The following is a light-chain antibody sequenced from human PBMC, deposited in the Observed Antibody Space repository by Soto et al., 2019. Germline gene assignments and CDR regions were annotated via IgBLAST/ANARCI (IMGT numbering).Light chain of an antibody. Sequence: DIQMTQSPSSLSASVGDRVTITCRASQGISNYLAWYQQKPGKVPRLLIYAASTLQSGVPSRFSGSGSGTDFTLTISSLQPEDVATYYCQKYNRAPVLTFRGGTKVEIK. V-gene: IGKV1-27*01. CDR2: AAS. CDR1: QGISNY. CDR3: QKYNRAPVLT. J-gene: IGKJ4*01.